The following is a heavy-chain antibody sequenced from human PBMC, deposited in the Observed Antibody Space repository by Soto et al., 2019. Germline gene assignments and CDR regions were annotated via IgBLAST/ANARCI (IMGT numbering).Heavy chain of an antibody. CDR2: IYYSGST. CDR3: ARVMVRGVAAESPYYYYGMDV. CDR1: GGSISSYY. J-gene: IGHJ6*02. Sequence: PSETVSLTXTVSGGSISSYYWSWIRQPPGKGLEWIGYIYYSGSTNYNPSLKNRVTISVDTSKNQFSLKLSSVTAADTAVYYCARVMVRGVAAESPYYYYGMDVWGQGTTVTVSS. V-gene: IGHV4-59*01. D-gene: IGHD3-10*01.